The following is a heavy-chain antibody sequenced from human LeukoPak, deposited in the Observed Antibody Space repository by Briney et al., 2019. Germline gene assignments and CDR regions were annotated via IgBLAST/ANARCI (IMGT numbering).Heavy chain of an antibody. Sequence: SVKVSCKASGGTFSSYAISWVRRAPGQGLEWMGGIIPIFGTANYAQKFQGRVTITADESTSTAYMELSSLRSEDTAVYYCARSRLHYGSGSYPFDYWGQGTLVTVSS. CDR3: ARSRLHYGSGSYPFDY. V-gene: IGHV1-69*13. J-gene: IGHJ4*02. D-gene: IGHD3-10*01. CDR2: IIPIFGTA. CDR1: GGTFSSYA.